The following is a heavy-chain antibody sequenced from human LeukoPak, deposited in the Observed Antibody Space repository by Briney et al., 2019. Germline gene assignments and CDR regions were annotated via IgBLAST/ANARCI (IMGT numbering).Heavy chain of an antibody. CDR3: ARPPYDHAEYFQH. D-gene: IGHD1-1*01. Sequence: SVKVSCKASGGTFSSYAISWVRQAPGQGLEWMGGIIPIFGTANYAQKFQGRVTITADESTSTAYMELSSLRSEDTAVYYRARPPYDHAEYFQHWGQGTLVTVSS. V-gene: IGHV1-69*13. J-gene: IGHJ1*01. CDR2: IIPIFGTA. CDR1: GGTFSSYA.